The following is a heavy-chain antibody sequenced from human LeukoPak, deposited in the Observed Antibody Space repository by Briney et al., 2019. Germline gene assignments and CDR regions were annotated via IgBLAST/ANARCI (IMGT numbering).Heavy chain of an antibody. Sequence: GGSLRLSCAASGFTFSSYSMNWVRQAPGKGLEWVSYISSSSSTIYYADSVKGRFTISRDNSKNTLYLQMNSLRAEDTAVYYCASGSYYMGSFDYWGQGTLVTVSS. J-gene: IGHJ4*02. CDR3: ASGSYYMGSFDY. D-gene: IGHD3-10*01. CDR1: GFTFSSYS. V-gene: IGHV3-48*01. CDR2: ISSSSSTI.